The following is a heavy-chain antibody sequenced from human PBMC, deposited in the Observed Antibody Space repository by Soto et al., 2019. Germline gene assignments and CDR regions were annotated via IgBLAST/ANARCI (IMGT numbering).Heavy chain of an antibody. J-gene: IGHJ4*02. CDR2: IYHSGST. Sequence: SETLSLTCAVSGYSISSGYYWGWIRQPPGKGLEWIGSIYHSGSTYYNPSLKSRVTISVDTSKNQFSLKLSSVTAADTAVYYCAREGQWSTQSWGQGXLVTVYS. CDR1: GYSISSGYY. CDR3: AREGQWSTQS. V-gene: IGHV4-38-2*01. D-gene: IGHD6-19*01.